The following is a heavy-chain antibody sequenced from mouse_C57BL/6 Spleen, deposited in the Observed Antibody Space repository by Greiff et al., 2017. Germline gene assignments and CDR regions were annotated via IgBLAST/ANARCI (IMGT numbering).Heavy chain of an antibody. J-gene: IGHJ1*03. D-gene: IGHD1-1*01. CDR2: FHPYNDDT. CDR1: GYTFTTYP. CDR3: SRRPSTVGYFDD. V-gene: IGHV1-47*01. Sequence: VQLQQSGAELVKPGASVKMSCKASGYTFTTYPIEWMKQNHGKSLEWIGNFHPYNDDTKYNEKFKGKATLTVEKSSSTVYLGLVRLASDDSAVYYCSRRPSTVGYFDDWGTGTTVTVSS.